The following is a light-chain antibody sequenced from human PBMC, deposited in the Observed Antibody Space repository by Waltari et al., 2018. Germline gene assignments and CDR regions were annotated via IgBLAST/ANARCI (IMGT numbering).Light chain of an antibody. J-gene: IGKJ2*01. CDR3: QQYNSWPYT. CDR1: QSISNK. V-gene: IGKV3-15*01. Sequence: EIVMTQSLATLSVSPGGRAILSCRASQSISNKLAWYQQTPSQAPRLLIYDASTRATGIPTTFSGSGSGTEFTLTSSSLQSEDFVVYYCQQYNSWPYTFGQGTKLEIK. CDR2: DAS.